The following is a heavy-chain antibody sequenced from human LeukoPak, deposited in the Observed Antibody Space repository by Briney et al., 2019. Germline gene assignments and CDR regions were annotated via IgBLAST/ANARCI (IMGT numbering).Heavy chain of an antibody. CDR3: ARVDVVPAATIDY. V-gene: IGHV4-34*01. D-gene: IGHD2-2*01. Sequence: SETLSLTCAVYGGSFNGYYWSWIRQPPGKGLEWIGEINHSGSTNYNPSLKSRVTISVDTSKNQFSLKLSSVTAADTAVYYCARVDVVPAATIDYWGQGTLVTVSS. CDR1: GGSFNGYY. CDR2: INHSGST. J-gene: IGHJ4*02.